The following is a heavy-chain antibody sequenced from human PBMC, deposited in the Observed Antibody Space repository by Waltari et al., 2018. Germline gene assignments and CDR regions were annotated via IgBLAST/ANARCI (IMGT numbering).Heavy chain of an antibody. CDR2: VDNTESP. CDR3: AISSSGGNYFDY. J-gene: IGHJ4*02. CDR1: DDSINTGPFY. D-gene: IGHD6-6*01. V-gene: IGHV4-31*03. Sequence: QVHLQESGPGLVKPSQTLSLTCSISDDSINTGPFYFTWIRQYPGKGLEWIGYVDNTESPSYNPSLRSRFSISVDTSRRHFSLKLMSVTAADTASYFCAISSSGGNYFDYWGRGTLVTVSS.